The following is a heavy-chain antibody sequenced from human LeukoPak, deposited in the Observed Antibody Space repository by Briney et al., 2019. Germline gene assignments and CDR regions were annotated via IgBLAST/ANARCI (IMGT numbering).Heavy chain of an antibody. J-gene: IGHJ4*02. CDR1: GCTFTSYG. CDR3: ERALYSSSWYLNY. D-gene: IGHD6-13*01. Sequence: VASVNVSCKASGCTFTSYGISWLRQAAGQGLEWMGWISAYNGNTNYAQKLQGRVTMTTDTYTSAVYMEMRSLRSDDKSVYYCERALYSSSWYLNYWGQGTLVTVSS. V-gene: IGHV1-18*01. CDR2: ISAYNGNT.